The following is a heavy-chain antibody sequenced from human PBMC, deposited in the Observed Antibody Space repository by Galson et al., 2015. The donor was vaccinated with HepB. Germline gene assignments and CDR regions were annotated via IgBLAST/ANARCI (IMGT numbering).Heavy chain of an antibody. CDR3: ARDASGAAASDY. CDR1: GFTFSSYS. D-gene: IGHD6-13*01. CDR2: ISGTTTYI. V-gene: IGHV3-21*01. Sequence: SLRLSCAASGFTFSSYSMNWVRQAPGKGLEWVSSISGTTTYIHYADSVKGRFTISRDNAKNSLYLQMNSLRAEDTAVYYCARDASGAAASDYWGQGTLVTVSS. J-gene: IGHJ4*02.